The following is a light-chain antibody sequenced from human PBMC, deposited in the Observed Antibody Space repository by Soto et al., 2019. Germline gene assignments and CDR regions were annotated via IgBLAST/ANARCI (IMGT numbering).Light chain of an antibody. CDR3: APWDDRLNGYV. J-gene: IGLJ1*01. V-gene: IGLV1-44*01. Sequence: QSVLTQPPSSSETPGQRVTISCSGSSSNIGSNTVNWYQQLPKTAPKLLIYSNNQRPSGAPDRFSGSKSGTSASLAISGLQSEDEADYYCAPWDDRLNGYVFGKGTKVTVL. CDR1: SSNIGSNT. CDR2: SNN.